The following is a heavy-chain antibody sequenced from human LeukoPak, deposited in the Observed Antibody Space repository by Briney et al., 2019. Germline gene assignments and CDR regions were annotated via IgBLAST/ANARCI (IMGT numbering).Heavy chain of an antibody. CDR2: IIPIFGTA. Sequence: SVKVSCKASGGTFSSCAISWVRQAPGQGLEWMGGIIPIFGTANYAQKFQGRVTITADESTSTAYMELSSLRSEDTAVYYCAADFGDYLNLNYYYMDVWGKGTTVTVSS. V-gene: IGHV1-69*01. J-gene: IGHJ6*03. CDR1: GGTFSSCA. CDR3: AADFGDYLNLNYYYMDV. D-gene: IGHD4-17*01.